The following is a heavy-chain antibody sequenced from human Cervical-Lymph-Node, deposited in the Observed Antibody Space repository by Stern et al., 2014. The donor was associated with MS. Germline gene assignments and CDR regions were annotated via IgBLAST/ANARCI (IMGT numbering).Heavy chain of an antibody. Sequence: QVQLVQSGGGVVQPGRSLRLSCAASGFTFSSHGMHWVRQAPGKGLEWGAVILSDGSSKDYIDSVRGRFSISRDNSKNTLYLHMNSLRAEDTAVYYCARDRVGALDYWGQGTLVTVSS. CDR3: ARDRVGALDY. CDR2: ILSDGSSK. J-gene: IGHJ4*02. V-gene: IGHV3-33*01. CDR1: GFTFSSHG. D-gene: IGHD4/OR15-4a*01.